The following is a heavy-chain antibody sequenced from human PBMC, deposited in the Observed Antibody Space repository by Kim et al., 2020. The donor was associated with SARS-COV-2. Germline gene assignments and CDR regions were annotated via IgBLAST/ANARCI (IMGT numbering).Heavy chain of an antibody. V-gene: IGHV4-34*01. CDR3: GRVGGRCWHLDL. D-gene: IGHD1-26*01. Sequence: NYNPTHKRRVTVSPDTSKNQFTRKLDSVTAADTAVYYCGRVGGRCWHLDLWGRGTLVTVSS. J-gene: IGHJ2*01.